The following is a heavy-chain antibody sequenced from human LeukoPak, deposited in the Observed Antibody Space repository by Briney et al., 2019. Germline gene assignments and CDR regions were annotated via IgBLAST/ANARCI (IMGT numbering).Heavy chain of an antibody. D-gene: IGHD1-26*01. CDR2: ISYDGSNK. Sequence: GGSLRLSCAASGFTFSSYVMHWVRQAPGKGLEWVAVISYDGSNKYYADSVKGRFTISRDNSESTLYLQMNSLRAEDTAVYYCARDQREWEPTGYYYGMDVWGQGTTVTVSS. CDR3: ARDQREWEPTGYYYGMDV. V-gene: IGHV3-30*03. J-gene: IGHJ6*02. CDR1: GFTFSSYV.